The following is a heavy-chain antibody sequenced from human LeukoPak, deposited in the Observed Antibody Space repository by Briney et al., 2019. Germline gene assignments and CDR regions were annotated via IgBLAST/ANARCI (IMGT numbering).Heavy chain of an antibody. D-gene: IGHD6-13*01. Sequence: GGSLRLXCAASGFTFDDYGMSWGRLAPGKGLEWVSGINWNGGSTGYADSVKGRFTISRDNAKDSLYLQMNSLRAEDTALYYCARAVGGSSLGSWGQGTLVTVSS. CDR2: INWNGGST. CDR1: GFTFDDYG. V-gene: IGHV3-20*04. J-gene: IGHJ5*02. CDR3: ARAVGGSSLGS.